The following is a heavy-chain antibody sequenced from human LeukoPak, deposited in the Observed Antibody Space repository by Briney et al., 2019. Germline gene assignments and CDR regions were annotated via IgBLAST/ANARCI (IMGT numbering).Heavy chain of an antibody. J-gene: IGHJ5*02. CDR1: GFTFSSYA. V-gene: IGHV3-23*01. Sequence: PGGSLRLSCAASGFTFSSYAMSWVRQAPGKGLEWVSAISGSGGSTYYADSVKGVFTISRDNSKNTLYLQMNSLRAEDTAVYYCAKDPVGPYYYDSEPWFDPWGQGTLVTVSS. CDR2: ISGSGGST. CDR3: AKDPVGPYYYDSEPWFDP. D-gene: IGHD3-22*01.